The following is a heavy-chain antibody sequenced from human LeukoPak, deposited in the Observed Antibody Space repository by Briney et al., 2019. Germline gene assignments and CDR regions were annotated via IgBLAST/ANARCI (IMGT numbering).Heavy chain of an antibody. D-gene: IGHD6-13*01. CDR1: DFYFGGYG. CDR2: ISDDGSKK. V-gene: IGHV3-30*03. Sequence: GGSLRLSCAASDFYFGGYGMHWVRQAPGKGLEWVAVISDDGSKKYYSDSVKGRFTISRDNSKNTLYLQMGSLRAEDMAVYYCARGHIAAALWGQGTLVTVSS. J-gene: IGHJ4*02. CDR3: ARGHIAAAL.